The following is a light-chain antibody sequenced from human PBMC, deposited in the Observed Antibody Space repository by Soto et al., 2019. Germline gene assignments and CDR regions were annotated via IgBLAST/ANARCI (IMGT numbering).Light chain of an antibody. Sequence: EIVLTQSPGTLSLSPGERATLSCRASQIISRNYLAWYQQKPGQAPRLLIYGASSRATGVPDRFSGSGSGTDFTLSISRLEPEDFAVYYCQQYGSSPFSFGPGTKVDIK. CDR1: QIISRNY. CDR3: QQYGSSPFS. CDR2: GAS. V-gene: IGKV3-20*01. J-gene: IGKJ3*01.